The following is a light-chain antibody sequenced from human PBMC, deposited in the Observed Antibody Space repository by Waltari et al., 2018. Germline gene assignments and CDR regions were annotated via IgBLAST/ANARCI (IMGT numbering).Light chain of an antibody. J-gene: IGLJ2*01. CDR1: LSYIGNHN. CDR2: TTN. Sequence: QSVLTQPASASGTRGQRVTISCPGNLSYIGNHNVTWYQQLPGTAPKALIYTTNQRPSGVPDRFSGSTAGTYASLAIGGLQSEDEADYYCATWDDSLNGPVFGGGTKLTVL. CDR3: ATWDDSLNGPV. V-gene: IGLV1-44*01.